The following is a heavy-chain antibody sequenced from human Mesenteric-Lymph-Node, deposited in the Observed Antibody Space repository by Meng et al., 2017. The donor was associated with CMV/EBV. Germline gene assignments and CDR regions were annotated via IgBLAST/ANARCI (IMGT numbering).Heavy chain of an antibody. Sequence: SETLSLTCAVYGGSFSGYYWSWIRQPPGKGLEWIGEINHSGSTNYNPSLKSRVTISVDTSKNQFSLKLSSVTAADTAVYYCARDRQDSPFDPWGQGTLVTVSS. CDR1: GGSFSGYY. J-gene: IGHJ5*02. V-gene: IGHV4-34*01. CDR2: INHSGST. CDR3: ARDRQDSPFDP. D-gene: IGHD2-15*01.